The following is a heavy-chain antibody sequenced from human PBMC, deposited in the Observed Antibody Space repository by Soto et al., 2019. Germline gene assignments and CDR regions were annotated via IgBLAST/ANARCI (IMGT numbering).Heavy chain of an antibody. D-gene: IGHD6-25*01. CDR3: ARASGKDGPFGP. CDR2: ITGSSSTI. J-gene: IGHJ5*02. Sequence: WGSLRLSCAASAFSFSSYSMNWVRQAPGKGLEWVSYITGSSSTIFYVDCVKGRFTISRDDAKNSLYLVMNGMRDEATAEYYCARASGKDGPFGPWGKGILVTVCS. CDR1: AFSFSSYS. V-gene: IGHV3-48*02.